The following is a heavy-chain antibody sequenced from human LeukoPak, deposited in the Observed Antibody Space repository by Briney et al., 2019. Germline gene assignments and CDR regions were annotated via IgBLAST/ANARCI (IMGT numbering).Heavy chain of an antibody. V-gene: IGHV3-23*01. CDR3: AKRGVVIRGILVIGYHQEAYHYDF. CDR1: GISLSNYA. CDR2: ISERGGST. Sequence: TGGSLRLSCVVSGISLSNYAMTWVRQAPGKGLGWVPYISERGGSTTYADSVKGRFTISRDTSLNTLYLQMNNLRAEDTAVYFCAKRGVVIRGILVIGYHQEAYHYDFWGQGVLVTVSS. D-gene: IGHD3-10*01. J-gene: IGHJ4*02.